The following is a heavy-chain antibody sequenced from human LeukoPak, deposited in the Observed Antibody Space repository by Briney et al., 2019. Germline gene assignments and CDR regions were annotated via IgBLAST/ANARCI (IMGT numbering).Heavy chain of an antibody. CDR1: GYTFTGYY. Sequence: ASVKVSCKASGYTFTGYYMHWVRQAPGQGLEWMGWINPNSGGTNYAQKFQGRVTMTRDTSISTAYMELGRLRSDDTAVYYCAREAAYCGGDCYHDDAFDIWGQGTMVTVSS. J-gene: IGHJ3*02. CDR2: INPNSGGT. CDR3: AREAAYCGGDCYHDDAFDI. D-gene: IGHD2-21*02. V-gene: IGHV1-2*02.